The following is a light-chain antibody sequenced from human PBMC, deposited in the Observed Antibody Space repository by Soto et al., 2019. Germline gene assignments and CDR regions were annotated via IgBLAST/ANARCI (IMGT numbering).Light chain of an antibody. CDR2: AAP. CDR3: QQSYSTPQT. J-gene: IGKJ1*01. CDR1: QSISSY. Sequence: DIQMTQSPSSLSASVGDRVTITCRASQSISSYLNWYQQKPGKAPKLLIYAAPSLQSGVPSRFSGSGSGTDFTLTISSLQPEDFATYYCQQSYSTPQTFGQGTKVDI. V-gene: IGKV1-39*01.